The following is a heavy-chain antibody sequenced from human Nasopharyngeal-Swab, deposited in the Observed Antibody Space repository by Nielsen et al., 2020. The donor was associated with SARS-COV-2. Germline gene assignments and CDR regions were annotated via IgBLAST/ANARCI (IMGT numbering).Heavy chain of an antibody. Sequence: GESLKISCKGSGYRFSTYWIVWVRQMPGRGLDWMGTIYPGDSDTRYSPSFQGQATISADKSMNTAHLQWSSLKAADTAMYYCARSSQSYGYEFDFWGQGTLVTVSP. CDR1: GYRFSTYW. D-gene: IGHD3-16*01. CDR3: ARSSQSYGYEFDF. CDR2: IYPGDSDT. V-gene: IGHV5-51*01. J-gene: IGHJ5*01.